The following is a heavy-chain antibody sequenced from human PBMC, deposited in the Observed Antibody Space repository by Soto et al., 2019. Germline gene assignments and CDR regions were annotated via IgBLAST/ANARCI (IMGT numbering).Heavy chain of an antibody. CDR3: AAALAHRITGTLPFDY. CDR2: MNPNSGNT. Sequence: ASVKVSCKASGGTFSSYTISWVRQATGQGLEWMGWMNPNSGNTGYAQKFQGRVTMTRNTSISTAYMELSSLRSEDTAVYYCAAALAHRITGTLPFDYWGQGTLVTVSS. V-gene: IGHV1-8*02. J-gene: IGHJ4*02. D-gene: IGHD1-20*01. CDR1: GGTFSSYT.